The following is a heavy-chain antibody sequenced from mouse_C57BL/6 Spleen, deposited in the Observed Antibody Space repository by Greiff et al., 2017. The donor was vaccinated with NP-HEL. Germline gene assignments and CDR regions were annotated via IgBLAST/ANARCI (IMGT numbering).Heavy chain of an antibody. Sequence: VQLHQSDAELLKPVASVKISCTVSGYTFTVPTIHWMKQRPEQGLEWIVYIYPRDGSTKYNEKFKGKATLTADKTSSTAYMQLNSLTSEDSAVYCCATGTWYFDVWGTGTTVTVSS. CDR3: ATGTWYFDV. J-gene: IGHJ1*03. CDR1: GYTFTVPT. V-gene: IGHV1-78*01. D-gene: IGHD4-1*01. CDR2: IYPRDGST.